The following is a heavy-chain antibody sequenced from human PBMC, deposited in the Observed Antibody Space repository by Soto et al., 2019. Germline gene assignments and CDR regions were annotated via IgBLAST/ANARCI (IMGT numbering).Heavy chain of an antibody. CDR1: GYSFTNYW. V-gene: IGHV5-51*01. CDR3: TGNSGLESSGYYYY. D-gene: IGHD3-22*01. Sequence: PGESLKISCKGSGYSFTNYWIGWVRQMPGKGLEWIVIIYPGNSDIRYNPSFQCQVTMSADRSISTAYLQWSNLKAWDTAMYYCTGNSGLESSGYYYYWGQGSPVTVSS. CDR2: IYPGNSDI. J-gene: IGHJ4*02.